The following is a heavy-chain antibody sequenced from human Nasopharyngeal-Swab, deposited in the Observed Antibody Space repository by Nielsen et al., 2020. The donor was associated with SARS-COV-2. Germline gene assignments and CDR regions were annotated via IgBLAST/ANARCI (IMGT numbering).Heavy chain of an antibody. CDR2: ISGSGGST. V-gene: IGHV3-23*01. CDR3: ARDGSSSSWYETGAFDI. D-gene: IGHD6-13*01. Sequence: GGSLRLSCAASGFTFSSYAMSWVRQAPGKGLEWVSAISGSGGSTYYADSVKGRFTISRDNSKNTLYLQMNSLRAEDTAVYYCARDGSSSSWYETGAFDIWGQGTMVTVSS. J-gene: IGHJ3*02. CDR1: GFTFSSYA.